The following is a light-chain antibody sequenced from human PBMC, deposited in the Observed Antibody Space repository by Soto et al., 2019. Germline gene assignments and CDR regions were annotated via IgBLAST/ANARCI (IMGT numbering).Light chain of an antibody. CDR2: DVN. V-gene: IGLV2-14*03. CDR3: TSWTTSTTMI. J-gene: IGLJ2*01. CDR1: SSDVGAYNY. Sequence: QSALTQPASVSGSPGQSIAISCIGTSSDVGAYNYVSWYQQHPGKAPKLVIYDVNNRPSGVSNRFSGSKSGNTASLTISGLQAEDEADYYCTSWTTSTTMIFGGGTKVTVL.